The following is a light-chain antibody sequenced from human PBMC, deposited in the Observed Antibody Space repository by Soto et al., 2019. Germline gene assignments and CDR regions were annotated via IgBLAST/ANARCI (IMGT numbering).Light chain of an antibody. J-gene: IGKJ1*01. CDR1: QSVSNR. V-gene: IGKV3-15*01. CDR3: QHDAVWRTVT. Sequence: EVVVTQSPATLSVSPGERATLSCRASQSVSNRIAWYQQRPGQAPRLVVYGVSTRATDIPDRFSGSGSGTGFTLNISSLHSEDFAVYYRQHDAVWRTVTFDQGTKVEIK. CDR2: GVS.